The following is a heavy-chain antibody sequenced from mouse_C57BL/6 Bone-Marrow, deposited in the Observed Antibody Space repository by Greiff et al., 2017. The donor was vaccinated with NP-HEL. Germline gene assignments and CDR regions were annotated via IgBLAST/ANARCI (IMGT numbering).Heavy chain of an antibody. CDR3: ARGGLLLPHYFDY. Sequence: VQLHQPGAELVMPGASVKLSCKASGYTFTSYWMHWVKQRPGQGLEWIGEIDPSDSYTNYNQKFKGKSTLTVDKSSSTAYMQLSSLTSEDSAVYYCARGGLLLPHYFDYWGQGTTLTVSS. J-gene: IGHJ2*01. V-gene: IGHV1-69*01. CDR2: IDPSDSYT. D-gene: IGHD1-1*01. CDR1: GYTFTSYW.